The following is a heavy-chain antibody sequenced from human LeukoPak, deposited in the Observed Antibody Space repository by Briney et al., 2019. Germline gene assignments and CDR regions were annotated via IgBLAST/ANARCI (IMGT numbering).Heavy chain of an antibody. CDR3: ARDRKKGNNWFDP. J-gene: IGHJ5*02. Sequence: ASVTVSCKASGGTFSSYATSWVRQAPGQGLEWMGWISAYNGNTNYAQKLQGRVTMTTDTSTSTAYMELRSLRSDDTAVYYCARDRKKGNNWFDPWGQGTLVTVSS. CDR2: ISAYNGNT. CDR1: GGTFSSYA. V-gene: IGHV1-18*01.